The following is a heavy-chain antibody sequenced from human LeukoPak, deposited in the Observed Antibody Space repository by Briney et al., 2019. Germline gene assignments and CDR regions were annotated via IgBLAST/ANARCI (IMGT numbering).Heavy chain of an antibody. J-gene: IGHJ4*02. CDR2: ISSSSSYI. D-gene: IGHD6-6*01. Sequence: GGSLRLSCEVSGFTFSSYSMNWVRQAPGKGLEWVSSISSSSSYIYYADSVKGRFTISRDNAKSSLYLQMNSLRAEDTAVYYCARVGGQLGQPFDYWGQGTLVTVSS. CDR1: GFTFSSYS. CDR3: ARVGGQLGQPFDY. V-gene: IGHV3-21*01.